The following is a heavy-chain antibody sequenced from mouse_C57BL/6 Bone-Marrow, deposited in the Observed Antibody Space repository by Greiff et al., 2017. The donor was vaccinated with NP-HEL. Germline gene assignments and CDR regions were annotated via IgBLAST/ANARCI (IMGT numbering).Heavy chain of an antibody. D-gene: IGHD1-1*01. J-gene: IGHJ3*01. Sequence: EVQVVESGPELVKPGASVKISCKASGYSFTGYYMHWVKPRHGNILDWIGYLYPSNGVSSYNQNFTGKATLTVAQSSSTAYMELRSLTSEDSAVYYCARPSLITTVVAPFAYWGQGTLVTVSA. CDR2: LYPSNGVS. V-gene: IGHV1-31*01. CDR1: GYSFTGYY. CDR3: ARPSLITTVVAPFAY.